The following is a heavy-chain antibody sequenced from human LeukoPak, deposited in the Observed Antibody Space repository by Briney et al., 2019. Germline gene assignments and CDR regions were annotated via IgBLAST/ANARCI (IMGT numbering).Heavy chain of an antibody. CDR3: ARNLGPFDV. V-gene: IGHV3-23*01. Sequence: PGGSLRHSCAASGFTFNDFAMTWVRQAPGKGLEWVSTIADAGTYYADSVKGRFIISRDNSKNMLYLQLNSLRADDTAMYYCARNLGPFDVRGHGTMVTVSS. CDR2: IADAGT. J-gene: IGHJ3*01. D-gene: IGHD3-16*01. CDR1: GFTFNDFA.